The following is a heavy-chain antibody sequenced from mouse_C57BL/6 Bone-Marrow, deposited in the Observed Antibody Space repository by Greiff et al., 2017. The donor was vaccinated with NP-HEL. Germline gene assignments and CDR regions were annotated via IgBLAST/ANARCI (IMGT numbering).Heavy chain of an antibody. CDR1: GYTFTSYW. J-gene: IGHJ1*03. D-gene: IGHD2-4*01. V-gene: IGHV1-52*01. Sequence: QVQLQQPGAELVRPGSSVKLSCKASGYTFTSYWMHWVKQRPIQGLEWIGNIDPSDSETHYNQKFKDKATLTVDKYSSTAYMQLSSLTSEDSAVYYCARPGDYDDFDVWGTGTTVTVSS. CDR3: ARPGDYDDFDV. CDR2: IDPSDSET.